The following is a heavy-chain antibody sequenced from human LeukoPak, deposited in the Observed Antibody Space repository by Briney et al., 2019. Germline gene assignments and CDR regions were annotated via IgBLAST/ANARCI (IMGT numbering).Heavy chain of an antibody. J-gene: IGHJ5*02. Sequence: QPGGSLRLSCAASGFTFSNYWMHWVRQAPGKGLVWVSSINSDGSSTSNADSVKGRFTISRDNAKNTLYLQMNSLRAEDTAVYYCARDQVVAATSNWFDPWGQGTLVTVSS. D-gene: IGHD2-15*01. CDR3: ARDQVVAATSNWFDP. V-gene: IGHV3-74*01. CDR1: GFTFSNYW. CDR2: INSDGSST.